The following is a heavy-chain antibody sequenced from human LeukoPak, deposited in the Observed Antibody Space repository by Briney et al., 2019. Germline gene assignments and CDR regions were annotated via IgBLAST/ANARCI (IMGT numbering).Heavy chain of an antibody. V-gene: IGHV3-21*01. CDR1: GFTFSSYS. CDR2: ISSSSSYI. J-gene: IGHJ4*02. CDR3: ARSDPTMIVGGLDY. Sequence: GGSLRLSCAASGFTFSSYSMNWVRQAPGKGLEWVSSISSSSSYIYYADSEKGRFTISRDNAKNSLYLQMNSLRAEDTAVYYCARSDPTMIVGGLDYWGQGTLVTVSS. D-gene: IGHD3-22*01.